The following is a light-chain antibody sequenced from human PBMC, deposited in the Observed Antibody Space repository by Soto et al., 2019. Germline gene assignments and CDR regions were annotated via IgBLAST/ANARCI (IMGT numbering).Light chain of an antibody. CDR2: SNN. CDR1: SSNIGSKT. J-gene: IGLJ1*01. CDR3: AAWDDSLSGLYV. Sequence: QSVLTQPPSASGTPGRRVTISCSGSSSNIGSKTVNWYQQLPGTAPKLLIYSNNQRPSGVPDRFSGSKSGTSASLAISGLQSEDEADYYCAAWDDSLSGLYVFGTGTKVTVL. V-gene: IGLV1-44*01.